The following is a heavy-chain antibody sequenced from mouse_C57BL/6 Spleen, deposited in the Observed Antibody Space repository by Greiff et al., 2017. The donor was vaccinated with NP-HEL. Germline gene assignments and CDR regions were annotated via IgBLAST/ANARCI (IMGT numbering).Heavy chain of an antibody. D-gene: IGHD1-3*01. CDR3: ARHNSY. CDR1: GFTFSDYY. CDR2: ISNGGGST. V-gene: IGHV5-12*01. Sequence: DVKLVESGGGLVQPGGSLKLSCAASGFTFSDYYMYWVRQTPEKRLEWVAYISNGGGSTYYPDTVKGRFTISRDNAKNTLYLQMSRLKSEDTAMYYCARHNSYWGQGTLVTVSA. J-gene: IGHJ3*01.